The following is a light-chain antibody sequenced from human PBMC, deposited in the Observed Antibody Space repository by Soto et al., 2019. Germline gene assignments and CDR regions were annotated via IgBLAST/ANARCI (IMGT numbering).Light chain of an antibody. Sequence: EIVMTQSPATLSVSPGERATLSCRASQSVRSSYLAWYQQKPGQAPRLLIYGASSRATGIPDRFTGSGSGTDFTLTISRLEPEDFAVYYCQHYDSLSFGQGTRLEIK. CDR2: GAS. CDR3: QHYDSLS. CDR1: QSVRSSY. J-gene: IGKJ5*01. V-gene: IGKV3-20*01.